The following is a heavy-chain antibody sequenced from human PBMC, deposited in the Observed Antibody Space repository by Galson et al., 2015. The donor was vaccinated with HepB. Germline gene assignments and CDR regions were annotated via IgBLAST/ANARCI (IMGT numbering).Heavy chain of an antibody. CDR3: ARVPDYYGSGSYYPPHGMDV. V-gene: IGHV1-69*13. Sequence: SVKASCKASGGTFSSYAISWVRQAPGQGLEWMGGIIPIFGTANYAQKFQGRVTITADESTSTAYMELSSLRSEDTAVYYCARVPDYYGSGSYYPPHGMDVWGQGTTVTVSS. J-gene: IGHJ6*02. CDR2: IIPIFGTA. CDR1: GGTFSSYA. D-gene: IGHD3-10*01.